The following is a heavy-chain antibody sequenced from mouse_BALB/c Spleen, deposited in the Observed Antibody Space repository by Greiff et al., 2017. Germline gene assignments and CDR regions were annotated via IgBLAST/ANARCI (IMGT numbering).Heavy chain of an antibody. J-gene: IGHJ4*01. D-gene: IGHD2-3*01. Sequence: EVKLQESGPGLVKPSQSLSLTCTVTGYSITSDYAWNWIRQFPGNKLEWMGYISYSGSTSYNPSLKSRISITRDTSKNQFFLQLNSMTTEDTATYYCARYDGYYVYAMDYWGQGTSVTVSS. V-gene: IGHV3-2*02. CDR2: ISYSGST. CDR1: GYSITSDYA. CDR3: ARYDGYYVYAMDY.